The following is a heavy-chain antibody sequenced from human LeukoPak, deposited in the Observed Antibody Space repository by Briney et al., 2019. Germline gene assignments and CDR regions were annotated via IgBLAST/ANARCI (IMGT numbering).Heavy chain of an antibody. V-gene: IGHV1-69*05. D-gene: IGHD3-3*01. J-gene: IGHJ6*02. CDR2: IIPIFGTA. CDR1: GGTFSSYA. CDR3: ASGRYDFWSGYTSSYYYYGMDV. Sequence: SVKVSCKASGGTFSSYAISWVRQAPGQGLEWMGGIIPIFGTANYAQKFQGRVTMTTDTSTSTAYMELRSLRSDDTAVYYRASGRYDFWSGYTSSYYYYGMDVWGQGTTVTVSS.